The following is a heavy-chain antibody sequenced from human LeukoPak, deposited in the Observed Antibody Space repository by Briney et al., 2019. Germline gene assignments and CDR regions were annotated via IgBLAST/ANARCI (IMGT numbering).Heavy chain of an antibody. CDR3: ARDPGYSNYGNWFDP. CDR2: IYYSGST. Sequence: PSETLSLTCTVSGGSISSYYWSWIRQPPGKGLEWIGYIYYSGSTNCNPSLKSRVTISVDTSKNQFPLKLSSVTAADTAVYYCARDPGYSNYGNWFDPWGQGTLVTVSS. V-gene: IGHV4-59*01. CDR1: GGSISSYY. D-gene: IGHD4-11*01. J-gene: IGHJ5*02.